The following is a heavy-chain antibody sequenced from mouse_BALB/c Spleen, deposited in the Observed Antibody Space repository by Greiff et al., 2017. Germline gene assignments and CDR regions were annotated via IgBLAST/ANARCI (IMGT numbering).Heavy chain of an antibody. D-gene: IGHD2-10*02. Sequence: EVKLQESGPELVKPGASVKISCKASGYTFTDYNMHWVKQSHGKSLEWIGYIYPYNGGTGYNQKFKSKATLTVDNSSSTAYMELRSLTSEDSAVYYCARSLYGNSDYWGQGTTLTVSS. CDR3: ARSLYGNSDY. V-gene: IGHV1S29*02. CDR2: IYPYNGGT. J-gene: IGHJ2*01. CDR1: GYTFTDYN.